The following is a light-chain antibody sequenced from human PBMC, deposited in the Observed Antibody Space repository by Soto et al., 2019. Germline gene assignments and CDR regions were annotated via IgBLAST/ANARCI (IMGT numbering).Light chain of an antibody. CDR2: EDK. Sequence: QSVLTQPASVSGSPGQSITISCTGTSSDVGSYNLVSWYQQHPGKAPKLMIFEDKKRPSGISNRFSGSKSASTASLTISGLQAEDEADYYCCSYAGSSTYVFGTGTKVTVL. V-gene: IGLV2-23*01. CDR1: SSDVGSYNL. CDR3: CSYAGSSTYV. J-gene: IGLJ1*01.